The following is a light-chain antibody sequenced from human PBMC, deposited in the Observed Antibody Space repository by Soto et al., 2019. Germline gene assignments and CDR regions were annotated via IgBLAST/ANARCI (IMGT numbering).Light chain of an antibody. CDR3: QQFDDLPLT. CDR2: DES. CDR1: HDIKKY. Sequence: DIQMTQAPSSLSASLGDRFTITCQASHDIKKYLNWYQQKAHKVTTLMIHDESTLATGVPSRLTGSGSGKDFTITINSLQPEDVATYYCQQFDDLPLTFGGGTKVDIK. J-gene: IGKJ4*01. V-gene: IGKV1-33*01.